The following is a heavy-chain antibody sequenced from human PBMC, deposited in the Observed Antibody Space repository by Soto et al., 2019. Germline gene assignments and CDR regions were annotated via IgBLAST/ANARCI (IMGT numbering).Heavy chain of an antibody. CDR2: INPNSGGT. D-gene: IGHD3-10*01. Sequence: QVQLVQSGAEVKKPGASVKVSCKASGYTFTGYYMHWVRQAPGQGLEWMGWINPNSGGTNYAQKYQGWVTMTRDTSISTAYMELSRLRSDDTAVYYCARDRFYGSGSYSHYYGMDVWGQGTTVTVSS. V-gene: IGHV1-2*04. CDR1: GYTFTGYY. CDR3: ARDRFYGSGSYSHYYGMDV. J-gene: IGHJ6*02.